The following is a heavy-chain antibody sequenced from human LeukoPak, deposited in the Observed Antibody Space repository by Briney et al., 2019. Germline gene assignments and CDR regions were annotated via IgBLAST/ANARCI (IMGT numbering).Heavy chain of an antibody. Sequence: PSETLSLTCAVYGGSITGYYWSWIRQPPGKGLEWIGYIYYSGSTNYNPSLKSRVTISVDTSKNQFSLKLSSVTAADTAVYYCASRYYYGSGSYYNEWGQGTLVTVSS. J-gene: IGHJ4*02. CDR2: IYYSGST. CDR1: GGSITGYY. CDR3: ASRYYYGSGSYYNE. V-gene: IGHV4-59*01. D-gene: IGHD3-10*01.